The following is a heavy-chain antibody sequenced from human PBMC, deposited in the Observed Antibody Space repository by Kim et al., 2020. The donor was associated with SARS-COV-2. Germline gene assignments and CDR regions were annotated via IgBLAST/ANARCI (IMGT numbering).Heavy chain of an antibody. V-gene: IGHV4-34*01. Sequence: SETLSLTCAVYGGSFSGYYWSWIRQPPGKGLEWIGEINHSGSTNYNPSLKSRVTISVDTSKNQFSLKLSSVTAADTAVYYCASYPNWKTYYYGMDVWGQGTTVTVSS. J-gene: IGHJ6*02. D-gene: IGHD1-1*01. CDR1: GGSFSGYY. CDR3: ASYPNWKTYYYGMDV. CDR2: INHSGST.